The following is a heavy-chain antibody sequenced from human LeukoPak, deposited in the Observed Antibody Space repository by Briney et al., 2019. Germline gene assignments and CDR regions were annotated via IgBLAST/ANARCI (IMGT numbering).Heavy chain of an antibody. D-gene: IGHD2-21*01. V-gene: IGHV4-61*01. CDR3: ARDRGTVWNYFDY. Sequence: PSETLSLTCTVSGGSVSSGSYYWSWIRQPPGKGLEWIGYIYYSGSTNYNPSLKSRVTISVDTSKNQFSLKLSSVTAADTAVYYCARDRGTVWNYFDYWGQGTLVTVSS. CDR1: GGSVSSGSYY. J-gene: IGHJ4*02. CDR2: IYYSGST.